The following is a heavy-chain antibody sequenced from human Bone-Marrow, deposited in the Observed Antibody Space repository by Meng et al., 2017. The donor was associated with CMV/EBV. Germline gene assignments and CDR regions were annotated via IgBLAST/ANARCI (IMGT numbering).Heavy chain of an antibody. J-gene: IGHJ4*02. D-gene: IGHD2-2*01. V-gene: IGHV3-11*01. Sequence: GESLKISCAASGFTFSDYYMSWIRQAPGKGLEWLSFISPPADNINYADSVKGRFTISRENARKSLYLRMNGLRAEDTAVYYCARDRGAYCSSTSCSTFDYWGQGILVTVSS. CDR3: ARDRGAYCSSTSCSTFDY. CDR2: ISPPADNI. CDR1: GFTFSDYY.